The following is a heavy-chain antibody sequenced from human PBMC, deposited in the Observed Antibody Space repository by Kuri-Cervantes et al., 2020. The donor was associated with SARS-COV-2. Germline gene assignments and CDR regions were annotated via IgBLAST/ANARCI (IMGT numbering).Heavy chain of an antibody. D-gene: IGHD3-3*01. CDR2: INHSGSA. V-gene: IGHV4-34*01. CDR1: GGSFSGFY. J-gene: IGHJ3*02. CDR3: ARASTTIYGVLIMLFSSNAFAI. Sequence: GSLRLSCALYGGSFSGFYWSWIRQTPGKGLEWIGEINHSGSANYNPSLKSRVTISVDTSKNQFSLKLSSVTAADTAAYYCARASTTIYGVLIMLFSSNAFAIWGQGTLVTVSS.